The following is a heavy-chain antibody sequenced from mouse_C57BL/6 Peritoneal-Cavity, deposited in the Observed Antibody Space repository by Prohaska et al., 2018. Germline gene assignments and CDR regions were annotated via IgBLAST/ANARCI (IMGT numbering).Heavy chain of an antibody. J-gene: IGHJ4*01. V-gene: IGHV1-78*01. Sequence: QVQLQQSDAELVKPGASVKISCKVSGYTFTDHTIHWMKQRPEQGLEWIGYIYHRDVSNKYNEKFKGKASLTADKSSSTAYMQLNSLTSEDSAVYFCARGYYDYDYAMDYWGQGTSVAVSS. CDR1: GYTFTDHT. D-gene: IGHD2-4*01. CDR3: ARGYYDYDYAMDY. CDR2: IYHRDVSN.